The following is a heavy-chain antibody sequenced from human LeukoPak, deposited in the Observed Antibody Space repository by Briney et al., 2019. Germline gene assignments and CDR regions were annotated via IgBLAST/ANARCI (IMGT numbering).Heavy chain of an antibody. CDR1: GGSISSYH. CDR2: IHYSGST. Sequence: SETLSCTGTVSGGSISSYHWIWIRQPPGKGLEWIGYIHYSGSTNYNPSLKSRVTTSVDTSKKQFSLRLRSVTAADTAVYYCARSVSWGLLVRDYAFDIWGQGTILTVSS. CDR3: ARSVSWGLLVRDYAFDI. V-gene: IGHV4-59*08. D-gene: IGHD2-21*01. J-gene: IGHJ3*02.